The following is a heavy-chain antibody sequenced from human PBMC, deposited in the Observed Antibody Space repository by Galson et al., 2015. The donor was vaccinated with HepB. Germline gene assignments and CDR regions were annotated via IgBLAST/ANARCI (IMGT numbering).Heavy chain of an antibody. Sequence: SLRLSCAASGFTFSDYYMSWIRQAPGKGLEWVSYISSSGSTIYYADSVKGRFTISRDNAKNSLYLQMNSLRDEDTALYYCARDCSGGSCYRVSGYYYGMDVWGQGTTVTVSS. CDR2: ISSSGSTI. CDR3: ARDCSGGSCYRVSGYYYGMDV. D-gene: IGHD2-15*01. CDR1: GFTFSDYY. J-gene: IGHJ6*02. V-gene: IGHV3-11*04.